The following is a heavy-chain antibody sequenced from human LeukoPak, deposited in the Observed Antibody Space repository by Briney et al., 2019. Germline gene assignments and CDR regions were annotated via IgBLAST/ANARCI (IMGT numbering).Heavy chain of an antibody. D-gene: IGHD6-19*01. CDR2: IYHSGST. CDR3: ARFSSGWSEAMSDGEAVMAFDI. Sequence: SGTLSLTCAVSGGSISSSNWWSWVRQPPGKGLEWIGEIYHSGSTNYNPPLKSRVTISVDKSKNQFSLKLSSVTAADTAVYYCARFSSGWSEAMSDGEAVMAFDIWGQGTMVTVSS. J-gene: IGHJ3*02. V-gene: IGHV4-4*02. CDR1: GGSISSSNW.